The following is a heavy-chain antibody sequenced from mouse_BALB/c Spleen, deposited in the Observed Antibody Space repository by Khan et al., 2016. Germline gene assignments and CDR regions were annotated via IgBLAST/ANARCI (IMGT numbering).Heavy chain of an antibody. V-gene: IGHV3-1*02. CDR2: IHYTGST. D-gene: IGHD1-1*01. CDR3: ASWHYYGGSP. J-gene: IGHJ2*01. CDR1: GYSISSAYI. Sequence: EVQLQASGPDLVKPSQSLSLSCTVTGYSISSAYIWHLIRQFPGNILEWMGFIHYTGSTTYNPSLKRRISITLDTSTNQFFLQFNYVTTEDTATYYRASWHYYGGSPWGKSTTLAASS.